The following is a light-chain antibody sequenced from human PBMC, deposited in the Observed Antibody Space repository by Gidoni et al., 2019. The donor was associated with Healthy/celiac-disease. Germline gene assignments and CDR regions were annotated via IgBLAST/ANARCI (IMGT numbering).Light chain of an antibody. CDR3: QQYGSSFLT. V-gene: IGKV3-20*01. CDR1: QSVSSSY. Sequence: DIVLTQSPGTLSLSPGERATLSCRASQSVSSSYLAWYQQKPGPAPRLLIYGASSRATGIPDRFSGSGSGTDFTLTISRLEPEDVAVYYCQQYGSSFLTFGGGTKVEIK. CDR2: GAS. J-gene: IGKJ4*01.